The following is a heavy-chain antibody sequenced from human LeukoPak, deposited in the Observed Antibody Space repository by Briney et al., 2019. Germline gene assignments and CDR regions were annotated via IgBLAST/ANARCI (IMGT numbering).Heavy chain of an antibody. D-gene: IGHD2-2*02. CDR2: ISGSSDTI. CDR1: GFTFSTYS. Sequence: PGGSLRLSCAASGFTFSTYSMNWVRQAPGKGLEWVSYISGSSDTIYYADSVKGRFTISRHNGKDSLYLQMNSLRAEDTAVYYCVRDDALEYCSSTNCYTENWFDPWGQGTLVTVSS. V-gene: IGHV3-48*01. J-gene: IGHJ5*02. CDR3: VRDDALEYCSSTNCYTENWFDP.